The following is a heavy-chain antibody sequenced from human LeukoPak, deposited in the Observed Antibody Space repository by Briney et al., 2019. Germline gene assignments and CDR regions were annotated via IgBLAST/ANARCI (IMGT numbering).Heavy chain of an antibody. CDR2: IRRNGNTI. J-gene: IGHJ4*02. CDR3: ARDLLGYFDY. Sequence: GGSLRLSCAASGFTFTIYEMNWVRQAPGKGKEWVSYIRRNGNTIFYAYTVKGRFTISRDNAKNSLYLEMNSLRAEDTAVYYCARDLLGYFDYWGQGTLVTVSS. V-gene: IGHV3-48*03. CDR1: GFTFTIYE.